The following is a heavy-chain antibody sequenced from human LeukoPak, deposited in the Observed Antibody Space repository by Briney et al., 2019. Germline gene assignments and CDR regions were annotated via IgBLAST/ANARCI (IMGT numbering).Heavy chain of an antibody. CDR2: IKQDGSEK. CDR3: ARDDAGWLDYYYYYMDV. CDR1: GFTFSSYA. D-gene: IGHD5-24*01. J-gene: IGHJ6*03. V-gene: IGHV3-7*01. Sequence: GGSLRLSCAASGFTFSSYAMSWVRQAPGKGLEWVANIKQDGSEKYYVDSVKGRFTISRDNAKNSLYLQMNSLRAEDTAVYYCARDDAGWLDYYYYYMDVWGKGTTVTISS.